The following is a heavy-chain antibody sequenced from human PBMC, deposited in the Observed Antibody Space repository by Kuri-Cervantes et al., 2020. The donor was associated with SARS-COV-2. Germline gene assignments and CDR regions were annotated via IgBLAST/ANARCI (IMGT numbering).Heavy chain of an antibody. Sequence: ALVKVSCKASGYTFTGYYMHWVRQAPGQGLEWMGWINPNSGGTNYAQKFQGWATMTRDTSISTAYMELSRLRSDDTAVYYCARDPGYSSSSVYYYYGMDVWGQGTTVTVSS. CDR2: INPNSGGT. CDR3: ARDPGYSSSSVYYYYGMDV. CDR1: GYTFTGYY. D-gene: IGHD6-6*01. V-gene: IGHV1-2*04. J-gene: IGHJ6*02.